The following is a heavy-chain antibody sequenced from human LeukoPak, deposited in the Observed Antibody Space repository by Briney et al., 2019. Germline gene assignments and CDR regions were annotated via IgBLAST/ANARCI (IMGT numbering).Heavy chain of an antibody. Sequence: GRSLRLSCAASVFTFSRYGMHWVRQAPRKGLEGVAVISYDGSNKYYADSVKGRFTISRDNSKNTLYLQMNSLRAEDTAVYYCAKDSPSGSYSNGVDYWGQGTLVTVSS. D-gene: IGHD1-26*01. CDR2: ISYDGSNK. J-gene: IGHJ4*02. CDR1: VFTFSRYG. V-gene: IGHV3-30*18. CDR3: AKDSPSGSYSNGVDY.